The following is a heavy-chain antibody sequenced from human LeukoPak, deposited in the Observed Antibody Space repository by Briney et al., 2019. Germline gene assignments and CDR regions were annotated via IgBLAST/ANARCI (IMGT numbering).Heavy chain of an antibody. V-gene: IGHV3-53*01. D-gene: IGHD6-6*01. Sequence: PGGSLRLSCAASGFIVIDRYMSWVRQAPGKGLEWVAIIFRGDATYYIDSVKGRSTVSRDNSKNTMYLEMNSLRAEDTAVYYCAGDSISSPNLDYWGRGTLVTVSS. CDR3: AGDSISSPNLDY. J-gene: IGHJ4*02. CDR2: IFRGDAT. CDR1: GFIVIDRY.